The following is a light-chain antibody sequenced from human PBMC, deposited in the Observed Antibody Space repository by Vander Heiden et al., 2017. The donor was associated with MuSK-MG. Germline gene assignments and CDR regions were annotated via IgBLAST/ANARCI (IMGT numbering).Light chain of an antibody. CDR1: SSDVGGYNY. CDR2: EVS. V-gene: IGLV2-8*01. CDR3: SSYAGSNNFVV. Sequence: QSALTQPPSASGSPGQSVTISCTGTSSDVGGYNYVSWYQQHPGKAPKLMIYEVSKRPSGVPDRFSGSKSGNTASLNVSGLQAEDEADYYCSSYAGSNNFVVFGTGTKVTVL. J-gene: IGLJ1*01.